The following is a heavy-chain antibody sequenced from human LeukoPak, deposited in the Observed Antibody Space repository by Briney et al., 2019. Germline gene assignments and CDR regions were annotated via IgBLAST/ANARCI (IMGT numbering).Heavy chain of an antibody. CDR2: IYHSGST. D-gene: IGHD6-6*01. CDR1: GYSISSGYY. V-gene: IGHV4-38-2*02. J-gene: IGHJ4*02. CDR3: ARDYFFGQLAHFDY. Sequence: SETLSLTCAVSGYSISSGYYWGRIRQPPGKGLEWIGSIYHSGSTYYNPSLKSRVTISVDTSKNQFSLKLSSVTAADTAVYYCARDYFFGQLAHFDYWGQGTLVTVSS.